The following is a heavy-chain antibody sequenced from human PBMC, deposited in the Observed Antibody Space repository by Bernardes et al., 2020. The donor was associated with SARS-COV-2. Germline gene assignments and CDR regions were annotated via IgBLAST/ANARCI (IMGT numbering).Heavy chain of an antibody. D-gene: IGHD3-10*01. V-gene: IGHV3-9*01. CDR1: GFTFDDYA. CDR2: ISWNSGSI. CDR3: VTGLLWFGELTY. Sequence: GGSLRLSCAASGFTFDDYAMHWVRQAPGKGLEWVSGISWNSGSIGYADSVKGRFTISRDNAKNSLYLQMNSLRAEDTALYYCVTGLLWFGELTYWGQGTLVTVSS. J-gene: IGHJ4*02.